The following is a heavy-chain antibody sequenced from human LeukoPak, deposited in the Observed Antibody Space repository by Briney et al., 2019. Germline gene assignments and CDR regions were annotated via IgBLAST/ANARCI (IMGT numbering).Heavy chain of an antibody. CDR1: GGSISSGGYY. CDR2: IYYSGST. D-gene: IGHD3-22*01. J-gene: IGHJ4*02. Sequence: PSETLSLTCTVSGGSISSGGYYWSWIRQHPGKGLEWIGYIYYSGSTYYNPSLKSRVTISVDTSKIQFSLKLSSVTAADTAVYYCARGRRLYYYDSSGYYSLVPVAFDHWGQGTLVTVSS. V-gene: IGHV4-31*03. CDR3: ARGRRLYYYDSSGYYSLVPVAFDH.